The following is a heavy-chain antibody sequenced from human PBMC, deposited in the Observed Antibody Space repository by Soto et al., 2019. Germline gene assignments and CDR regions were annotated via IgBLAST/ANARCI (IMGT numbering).Heavy chain of an antibody. CDR3: ARGFRQWLVRGNYYYGMDV. D-gene: IGHD6-19*01. CDR2: TYYRSKWYN. CDR1: VDSVSSNSAA. Sequence: SQTLSLTCAISVDSVSSNSAAWNWIRQSPSRGLEWLGRTYYRSKWYNDYAVSVKSRITINPDTSKNQFSLQLNSVTPEDTAVYYCARGFRQWLVRGNYYYGMDVWGQGTTVTVSS. J-gene: IGHJ6*02. V-gene: IGHV6-1*01.